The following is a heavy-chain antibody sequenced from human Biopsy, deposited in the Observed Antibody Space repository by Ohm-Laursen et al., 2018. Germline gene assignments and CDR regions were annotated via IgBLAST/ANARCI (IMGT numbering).Heavy chain of an antibody. CDR3: ASHPVPSEYFHH. CDR2: IYHAGAS. CDR1: GASIDSYY. V-gene: IGHV4-59*01. Sequence: SETLSLTCTVSGASIDSYYWSWIRQPPGKGLEWIGYIYHAGASRYNSSLNSRVTISIDASENQFSLKLYSVTAADTAVHYCASHPVPSEYFHHWGQGTLVTVSS. J-gene: IGHJ1*01.